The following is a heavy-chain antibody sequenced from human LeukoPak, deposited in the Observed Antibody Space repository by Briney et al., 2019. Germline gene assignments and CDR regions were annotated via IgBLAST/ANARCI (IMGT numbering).Heavy chain of an antibody. CDR3: IVFGDSNH. CDR1: GLTGSHNY. V-gene: IGHV3-53*01. J-gene: IGHJ5*02. CDR2: IHTSGDT. D-gene: IGHD4-17*01. Sequence: GGSLRLSCAASGLTGSHNYVSWVRQAPGKGLEWVSAIHTSGDTCYEDSVKGRFTISRDTSKNTLYLQINSLGVEDTAVYYCIVFGDSNHWGQGTLVTVSS.